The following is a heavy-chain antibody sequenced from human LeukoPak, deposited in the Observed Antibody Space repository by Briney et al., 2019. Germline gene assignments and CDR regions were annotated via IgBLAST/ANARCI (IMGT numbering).Heavy chain of an antibody. D-gene: IGHD6-19*01. CDR2: IYYSGST. J-gene: IGHJ4*02. CDR1: GGSISSSSYY. CDR3: ARDPTAVAGII. Sequence: MSSETLSLTCTVSGGSISSSSYYWGWIRQPPGKGLEWIGSIYYSGSTYYNPSLKSRVIISVDTSKNQFSLKLNSVTAADTAVYYCARDPTAVAGIIWGQGTLVTVSS. V-gene: IGHV4-39*02.